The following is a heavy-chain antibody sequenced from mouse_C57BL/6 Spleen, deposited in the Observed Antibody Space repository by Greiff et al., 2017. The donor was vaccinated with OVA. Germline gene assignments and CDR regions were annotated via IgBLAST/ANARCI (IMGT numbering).Heavy chain of an antibody. CDR1: GFTFSSYG. CDR2: ISSGGSYT. Sequence: EVKLMESGGDLVKPGGSLKLSCAASGFTFSSYGMSWVRQTPDKRLEWVATISSGGSYTYYPDSVKGRFTISRDNAKNTLYLQMSSLKSEDTAMYYCARQAYSNYVFDYWGQGTTLTVAS. CDR3: ARQAYSNYVFDY. J-gene: IGHJ2*01. D-gene: IGHD2-5*01. V-gene: IGHV5-6*01.